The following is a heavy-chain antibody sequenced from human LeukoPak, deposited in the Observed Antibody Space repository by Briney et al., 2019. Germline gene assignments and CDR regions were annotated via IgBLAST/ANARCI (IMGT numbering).Heavy chain of an antibody. CDR1: GYAFASYW. CDR2: IYPGDSDT. CDR3: VRRGFCSGDNCFSHAFDI. J-gene: IGHJ3*02. D-gene: IGHD2-15*01. Sequence: GESLKISCRVSGYAFASYWIGWVRQVPGKGLEWMGIIYPGDSDTRYSPPFQGQVTISVDRSINTAYLQWSSLKASDTAMYYCVRRGFCSGDNCFSHAFDIWSQGTMVTVSS. V-gene: IGHV5-51*01.